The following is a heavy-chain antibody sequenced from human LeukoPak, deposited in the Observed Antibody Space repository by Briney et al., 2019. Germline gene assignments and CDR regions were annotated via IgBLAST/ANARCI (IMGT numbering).Heavy chain of an antibody. CDR2: IYTSGST. CDR3: ARESSSPDCSSTSCYSFDY. CDR1: GGSISSYY. J-gene: IGHJ4*02. Sequence: SETLSLTCTVSGGSISSYYWSWIRQPAGKGLEWIGRIYTSGSTNYNPSLKSRVTMSVDTSKNQFSLKLSSVTAADTAVYYCARESSSPDCSSTSCYSFDYWGQGTLVTVSS. V-gene: IGHV4-4*07. D-gene: IGHD2-2*01.